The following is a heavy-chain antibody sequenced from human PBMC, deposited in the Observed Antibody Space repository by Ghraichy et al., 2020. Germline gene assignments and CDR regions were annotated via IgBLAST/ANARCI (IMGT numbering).Heavy chain of an antibody. V-gene: IGHV4-34*01. CDR3: ARWSGYYYYYGMDV. D-gene: IGHD3-3*01. CDR2: INHSGST. CDR1: GGSFSGYY. Sequence: LSCAVYGGSFSGYYWSWIRQPPGKGLEWIGEINHSGSTNYNPSLKSRVTISVDTSKNQFSLKLSSVTAADTAVYYCARWSGYYYYYGMDVWGQGTTVTVSS. J-gene: IGHJ6*02.